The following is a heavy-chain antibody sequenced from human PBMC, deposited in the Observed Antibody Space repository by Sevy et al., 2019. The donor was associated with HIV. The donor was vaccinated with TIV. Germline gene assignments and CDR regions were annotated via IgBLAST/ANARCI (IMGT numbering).Heavy chain of an antibody. CDR2: ISSAGSNK. CDR3: TRDAGYSIAWSPSDY. Sequence: GSLRLACAASGLTFSSHAMHWVRQAPGKGLEWVAVISSAGSNKYYADSVKGRFTISRDNPKNTLYLQMNSLSPEDTAVYYCTRDAGYSIAWSPSDYWGQGTLVTVSS. V-gene: IGHV3-30-3*01. J-gene: IGHJ4*02. D-gene: IGHD6-19*01. CDR1: GLTFSSHA.